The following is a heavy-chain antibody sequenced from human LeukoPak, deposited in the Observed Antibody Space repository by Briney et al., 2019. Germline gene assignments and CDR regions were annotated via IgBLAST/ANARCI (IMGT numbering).Heavy chain of an antibody. V-gene: IGHV3-11*06. Sequence: GGSLRLSCAASGFTFSDYYMSWIRQAPGKGLEWVSYISSSSSYTNYADSVKGRFTISRDDAKNSLYLQMNSRRAEDTAVYYCARGPSSSGFDYWGQGTLVTVSS. CDR3: ARGPSSSGFDY. D-gene: IGHD6-13*01. J-gene: IGHJ4*02. CDR1: GFTFSDYY. CDR2: ISSSSSYT.